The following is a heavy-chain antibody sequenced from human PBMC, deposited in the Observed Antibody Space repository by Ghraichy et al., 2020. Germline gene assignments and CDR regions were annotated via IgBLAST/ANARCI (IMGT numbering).Heavy chain of an antibody. CDR2: INTDTWNP. D-gene: IGHD3-16*01. CDR3: ARDRAWGRWWFDP. CDR1: VYTFTSYS. V-gene: IGHV7-4-1*02. Sequence: ASVKISCKASVYTFTSYSMNWLRQAPGQGLEWMGWINTDTWNPTYAQDFTGRFFFSFATSVSTAYLQINSLKTEDTAVYYCARDRAWGRWWFDPWGQGTLVTVSS. J-gene: IGHJ5*02.